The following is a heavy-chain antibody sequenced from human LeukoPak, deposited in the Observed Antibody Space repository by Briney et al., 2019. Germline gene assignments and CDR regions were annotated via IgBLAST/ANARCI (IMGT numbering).Heavy chain of an antibody. V-gene: IGHV5-51*01. J-gene: IGHJ4*02. CDR3: ARRFYGSGIYYIDF. CDR1: GYTFASYL. D-gene: IGHD3-10*01. Sequence: GESLKISCKGSGYTFASYLIGWVRQMPGKGLEWVGIIYPGDSDTRYSPSFQGQVTISADKSISTAYLQWSSLKASDTAMYYCARRFYGSGIYYIDFWGQGTLVTVSS. CDR2: IYPGDSDT.